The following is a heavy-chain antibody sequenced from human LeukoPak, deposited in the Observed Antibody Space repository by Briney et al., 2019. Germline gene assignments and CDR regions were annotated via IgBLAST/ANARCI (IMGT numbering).Heavy chain of an antibody. D-gene: IGHD5-12*01. J-gene: IGHJ6*02. CDR2: IYYSGST. CDR1: GGSIRSSSYY. V-gene: IGHV4-39*07. CDR3: ARDKGYGNWGMDV. Sequence: SETLSLTCTVSGGSIRSSSYYWGWIRQPPGKGLEWIGSIYYSGSTYYNPSLKSRVTISVDTSKNQFSLKLNSVTAADTAVYYRARDKGYGNWGMDVWGQGTTVTVSS.